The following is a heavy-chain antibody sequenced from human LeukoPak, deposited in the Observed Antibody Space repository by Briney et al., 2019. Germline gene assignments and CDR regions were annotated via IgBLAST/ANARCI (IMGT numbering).Heavy chain of an antibody. D-gene: IGHD3-16*02. CDR3: STDVGRLGELSLRYYYYMDV. CDR1: GFTVSNNY. V-gene: IGHV3-53*01. Sequence: PGGSLRLSCAASGFTVSNNYMSWVRQAPGKGLEWVSVIYSGGSTYYADSVKGRFTIFRDNSKNTVYLQMNSLRADDTAVYYCSTDVGRLGELSLRYYYYMDVWGKGTTVTISS. J-gene: IGHJ6*03. CDR2: IYSGGST.